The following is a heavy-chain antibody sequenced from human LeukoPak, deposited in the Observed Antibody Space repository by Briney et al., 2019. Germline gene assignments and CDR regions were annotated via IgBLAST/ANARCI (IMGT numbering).Heavy chain of an antibody. V-gene: IGHV4-34*01. D-gene: IGHD3-3*01. CDR2: INHSGST. CDR1: GGSFSGYY. CDR3: ARGIGYDSWSGHPGGYYYYMDV. J-gene: IGHJ6*03. Sequence: SETLSLTCAVYGGSFSGYYWSWIRQPPGKGLEWIGEINHSGSTNYNPSLKSRVTISVDTSKNQFSLKLSSVTAADTAVYYCARGIGYDSWSGHPGGYYYYMDVWGKGTTVTVSS.